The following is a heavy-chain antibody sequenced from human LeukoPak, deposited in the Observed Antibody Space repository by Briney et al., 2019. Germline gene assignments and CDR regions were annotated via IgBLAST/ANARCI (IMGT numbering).Heavy chain of an antibody. V-gene: IGHV1-69*04. Sequence: ASVKVSCKASGGTFSSYAISWVRQAPGQGLEWMGRIIPILGIANYAQKFQGRVTITADKSTSTAYMELSSLRSEDTAVYYCARDYSSSNYDIWGQGTMVTVSS. D-gene: IGHD6-6*01. J-gene: IGHJ3*02. CDR3: ARDYSSSNYDI. CDR2: IIPILGIA. CDR1: GGTFSSYA.